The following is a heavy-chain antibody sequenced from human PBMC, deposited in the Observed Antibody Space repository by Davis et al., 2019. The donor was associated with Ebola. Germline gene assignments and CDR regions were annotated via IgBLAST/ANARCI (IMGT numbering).Heavy chain of an antibody. CDR2: IYYSGST. CDR1: GGSISSSSYY. J-gene: IGHJ4*02. Sequence: PSETLSLTCTVSGGSISSSSYYWGWIRQPPGKGLEWIGSIYYSGSTYYNPSLKSRVTISVDTSKNQFSLKLSSVTAADTAVYYCASTIFPHYYGSGSYEYFDYWGQGTLVTVSS. D-gene: IGHD3-10*01. V-gene: IGHV4-39*01. CDR3: ASTIFPHYYGSGSYEYFDY.